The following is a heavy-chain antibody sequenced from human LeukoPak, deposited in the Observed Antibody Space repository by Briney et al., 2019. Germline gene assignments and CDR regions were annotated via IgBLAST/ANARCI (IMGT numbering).Heavy chain of an antibody. CDR1: GFIFGKYW. CDR2: ISSSSSYT. J-gene: IGHJ5*02. D-gene: IGHD3-9*01. CDR3: ARDGRTYYDILTTNWFDP. V-gene: IGHV3-11*06. Sequence: GGSLRLSCVASGFIFGKYWMSWVRQAPGKGLEWVSYISSSSSYTNYADSVKGRFTISRDNAKNSLYLQMNSLRAEDTAVYYCARDGRTYYDILTTNWFDPWGQGTLVTVSS.